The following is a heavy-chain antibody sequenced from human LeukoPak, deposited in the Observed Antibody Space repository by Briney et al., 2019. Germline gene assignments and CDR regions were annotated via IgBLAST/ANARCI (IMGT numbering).Heavy chain of an antibody. V-gene: IGHV3-13*01. Sequence: PGGSLRLSCTVSGFTFSTYDMHWVRQATGKGLEWVSAIGSAGDTHYPDSLKGRFTISREYGKNSVYLQMNSLTAGDTAIYYCAKGTGSSSWYYAFDVWGQGTTVTVSS. D-gene: IGHD6-13*01. CDR1: GFTFSTYD. CDR2: IGSAGDT. J-gene: IGHJ3*01. CDR3: AKGTGSSSWYYAFDV.